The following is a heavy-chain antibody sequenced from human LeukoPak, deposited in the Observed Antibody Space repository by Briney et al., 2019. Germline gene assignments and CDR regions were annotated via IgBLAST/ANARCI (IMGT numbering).Heavy chain of an antibody. CDR3: ARDYNGYDRPDY. CDR1: GFTFSSYG. J-gene: IGHJ4*02. D-gene: IGHD5-12*01. CDR2: IWYDGSNK. Sequence: GGSLRLSCAASGFTFSSYGMHWVRQAPGKGLEWVAVIWYDGSNKYYADSVKGRFTISRDNSKNTLYLQMNSLRAEDTAVYYCARDYNGYDRPDYWGQGTLVTVSS. V-gene: IGHV3-33*01.